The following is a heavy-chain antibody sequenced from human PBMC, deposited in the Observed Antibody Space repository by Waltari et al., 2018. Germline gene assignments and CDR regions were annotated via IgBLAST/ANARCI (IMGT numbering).Heavy chain of an antibody. D-gene: IGHD3-9*01. V-gene: IGHV7-4-1*02. CDR1: EYTFTDYA. CDR2: INTNTGKP. CDR3: ARLRASLTGFGPYGMDV. Sequence: QVQLVQSGSEFQKPGASVKVSCKASEYTFTDYAMNWVRQAPGQGPEGMGWINTNTGKPTYAQGFTGRFVFSLDTSVTTAYLQINTLKAEDTAVYYCARLRASLTGFGPYGMDVWGQGTTVTVSS. J-gene: IGHJ6*01.